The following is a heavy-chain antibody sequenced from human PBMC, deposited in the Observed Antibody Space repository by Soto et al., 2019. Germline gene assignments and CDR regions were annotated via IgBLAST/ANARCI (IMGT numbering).Heavy chain of an antibody. CDR2: IIPIFGTA. V-gene: IGHV1-69*01. CDR1: GGTFSSYA. D-gene: IGHD3-22*01. J-gene: IGHJ4*02. Sequence: QVQLVQSGAEVKKPGSSVKVSCKASGGTFSSYAISWVRQAPGQGLEWMGGIIPIFGTANYAQKFQGRVTITADESTSTAYMELSSLRSEDTAVYYCARATYYYDSSGYLIANYYFDYWCQGTLVTVSS. CDR3: ARATYYYDSSGYLIANYYFDY.